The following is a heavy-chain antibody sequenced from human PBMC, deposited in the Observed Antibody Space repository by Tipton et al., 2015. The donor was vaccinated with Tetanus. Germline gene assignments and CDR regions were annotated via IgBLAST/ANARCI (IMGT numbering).Heavy chain of an antibody. CDR2: ISAYNGNT. J-gene: IGHJ6*02. CDR3: ARTLRSYYYSYGMDV. V-gene: IGHV1-18*01. D-gene: IGHD2-15*01. CDR1: GYTFTSYG. Sequence: QSGAEVKKPGASVKVSCKASGYTFTSYGISWVRQAPGQGLEWMGWISAYNGNTNYAQKLQGRVTMTTDTSTSTAYMELRSLRSDDTAVYYCARTLRSYYYSYGMDVWGQGTAVTVSS.